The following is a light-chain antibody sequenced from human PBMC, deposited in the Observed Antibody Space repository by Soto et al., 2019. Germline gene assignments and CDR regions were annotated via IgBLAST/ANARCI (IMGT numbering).Light chain of an antibody. Sequence: DIVLTQTPLSSPVTLGQPASISCRSSQSLVYSDGNTYLSWLQQRPGQPPRLLIYQISNRFSGVPDRFSGSGAGTDCTLKISRVEAEDVGVYSCVQFSHFPRTVGQGTKVEIK. CDR2: QIS. J-gene: IGKJ1*01. CDR1: QSLVYSDGNTY. V-gene: IGKV2-24*01. CDR3: VQFSHFPRT.